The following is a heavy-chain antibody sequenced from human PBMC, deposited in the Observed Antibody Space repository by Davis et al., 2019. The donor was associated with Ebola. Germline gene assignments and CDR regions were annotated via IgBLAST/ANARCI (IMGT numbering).Heavy chain of an antibody. CDR3: ARAQFPTTSDH. V-gene: IGHV1-18*01. D-gene: IGHD1-1*01. CDR1: GYTFTCCE. J-gene: IGHJ4*02. CDR2: INPHNGNT. Sequence: ASVKVSCKASGYTFTCCEINWVRQAPGQGLEWMGWINPHNGNTNYAQNVQGRVTMTTDTSTSTAYMEVGILRSDDTAVYYCARAQFPTTSDHWGQGTLVTVSS.